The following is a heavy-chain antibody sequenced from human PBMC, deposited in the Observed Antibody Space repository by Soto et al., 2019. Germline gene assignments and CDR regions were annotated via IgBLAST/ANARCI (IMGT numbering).Heavy chain of an antibody. J-gene: IGHJ4*02. V-gene: IGHV3-23*01. Sequence: VQVLDSGGGLVQPGGSLRLSCAASGFTFNNYAMNWVRQAPGKGLEWVATISATGGSTYYADSVKGRFTISRDNSKNTLYLQMNGLRVGDTAVYYCAKDRLAGNFDYWGQGTQVTVSS. CDR3: AKDRLAGNFDY. CDR2: ISATGGST. CDR1: GFTFNNYA.